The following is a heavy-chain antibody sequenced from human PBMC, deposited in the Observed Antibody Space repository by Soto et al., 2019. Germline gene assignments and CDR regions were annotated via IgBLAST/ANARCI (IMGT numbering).Heavy chain of an antibody. CDR2: IYYSGST. CDR3: ARPATRGRYYDSSGYLGGFDP. J-gene: IGHJ5*02. Sequence: PSETLSLTCTVSGGSISSSSYYWGWIRQPPGKGLEWIGSIYYSGSTYYNPSLKSRVTISVDTSKNQFSLKLSSVTAADTAVYYCARPATRGRYYDSSGYLGGFDPWGQGTLVTVSS. V-gene: IGHV4-39*01. D-gene: IGHD3-22*01. CDR1: GGSISSSSYY.